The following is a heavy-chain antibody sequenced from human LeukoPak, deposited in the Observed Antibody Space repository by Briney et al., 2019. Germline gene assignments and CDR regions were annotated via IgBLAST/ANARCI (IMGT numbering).Heavy chain of an antibody. CDR2: ISAYNGNT. V-gene: IGHV1-18*01. J-gene: IGHJ3*02. D-gene: IGHD5-12*01. Sequence: GASVKVSCKGSGYTFTSYGISWVRQAPGQGLEWMGWISAYNGNTNYAQKLQGRVTMTTDTSTSTAYMELRSLRSDDTAVYYCARVRVGGYDGRDAFDIWGQGTMVTVSS. CDR1: GYTFTSYG. CDR3: ARVRVGGYDGRDAFDI.